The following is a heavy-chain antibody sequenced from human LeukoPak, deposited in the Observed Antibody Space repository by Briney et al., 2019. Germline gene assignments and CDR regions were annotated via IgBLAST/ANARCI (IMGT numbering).Heavy chain of an antibody. J-gene: IGHJ4*02. V-gene: IGHV4-38-2*02. CDR2: IYHSGST. CDR3: ASQLWFGNPEYHFDY. D-gene: IGHD3-10*01. Sequence: PSETLSLTCTVSGYSINSGYYWGWIRQPPGKGLEWIGSIYHSGSTYYNTSLKSRVTISVDTSKNQFSLKVTSVTAADTAVYYCASQLWFGNPEYHFDYWGQGTLVTVSS. CDR1: GYSINSGYY.